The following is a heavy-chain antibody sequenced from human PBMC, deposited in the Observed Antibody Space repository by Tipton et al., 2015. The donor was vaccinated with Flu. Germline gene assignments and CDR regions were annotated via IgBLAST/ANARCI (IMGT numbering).Heavy chain of an antibody. CDR2: ISWSTGNN. D-gene: IGHD3-16*01. CDR1: GFTFDDYT. V-gene: IGHV3-9*01. Sequence: SLRLSCAAAGFTFDDYTMHWVRQAPGKGLEWVSGISWSTGNNGYADSVRGRFTISRDNAKNSLYLQMNSLRAEDTAVYYCARAIAGADSLWGQGTLVTVSS. CDR3: ARAIAGADSL. J-gene: IGHJ4*02.